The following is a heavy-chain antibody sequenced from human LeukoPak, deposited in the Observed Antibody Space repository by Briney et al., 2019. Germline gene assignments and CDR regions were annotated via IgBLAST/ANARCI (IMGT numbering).Heavy chain of an antibody. CDR2: IYCSGST. Sequence: PSETLSLTCTVSGGSISSYYWSWIRQPPGKGLEWIGYIYCSGSTNYNPSLKSRVTISVDTSKNQFSLKLSSVTAADTAVYYCARVGYSNYGYYYYYGMDVWGQGTTVTVSS. D-gene: IGHD4-4*01. V-gene: IGHV4-59*01. CDR3: ARVGYSNYGYYYYYGMDV. CDR1: GGSISSYY. J-gene: IGHJ6*02.